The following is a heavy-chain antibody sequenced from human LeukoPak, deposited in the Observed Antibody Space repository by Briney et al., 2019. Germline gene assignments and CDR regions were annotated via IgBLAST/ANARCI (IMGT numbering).Heavy chain of an antibody. D-gene: IGHD5-12*01. CDR3: ARGGLPAPGWVHP. CDR2: IIPIFGIA. J-gene: IGHJ5*02. CDR1: GGTFSSYA. V-gene: IGHV1-69*04. Sequence: ASVKVSCKASGGTFSSYAISWVRQAPGQGLEWMGRIIPIFGIANYAQKFQGRVTITAEKSTSTAYMELSSLRSEDTAVYYCARGGLPAPGWVHPWGQGTLVTVSS.